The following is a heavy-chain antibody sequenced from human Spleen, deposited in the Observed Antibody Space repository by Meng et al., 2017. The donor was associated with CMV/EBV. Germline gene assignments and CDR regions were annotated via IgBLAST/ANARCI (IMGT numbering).Heavy chain of an antibody. V-gene: IGHV1-2*02. CDR1: GYTFTGYY. CDR2: FNPDSGGT. Sequence: ASVKVSCKASGYTFTGYYIHWVRQAPGQGLEWMGWFNPDSGGTNYAQKFQGRVTMTRDTSISTAYMELSRLRSDDTAVYYCARDKDPYSSSWYLVDYWGQGTLVTVSS. CDR3: ARDKDPYSSSWYLVDY. D-gene: IGHD6-13*01. J-gene: IGHJ4*02.